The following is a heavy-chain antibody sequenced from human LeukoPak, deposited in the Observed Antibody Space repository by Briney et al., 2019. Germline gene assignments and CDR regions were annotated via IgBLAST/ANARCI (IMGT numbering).Heavy chain of an antibody. Sequence: GGSLRLSCAASGSTFSSYAMSWVRQAPGKGLEWVSAISGSGGSTYYADSVKGRLTISRDNSKNTLYLQMNSLRAEDTAVYYCAKVSRYDFWSGCHDYWGQGTLVTVSS. V-gene: IGHV3-23*01. CDR2: ISGSGGST. CDR3: AKVSRYDFWSGCHDY. J-gene: IGHJ4*02. D-gene: IGHD3-3*01. CDR1: GSTFSSYA.